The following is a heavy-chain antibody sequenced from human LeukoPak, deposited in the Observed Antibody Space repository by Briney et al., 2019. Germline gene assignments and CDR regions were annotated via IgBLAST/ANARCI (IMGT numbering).Heavy chain of an antibody. D-gene: IGHD4-23*01. CDR1: GFTFSSYA. V-gene: IGHV4-39*01. CDR3: ASRLRWPSYFDY. Sequence: GSLRLSCAASGFTFSSYAMSWIRQPPGKGLEWIGSIYYSGTTYYNPSLKSRVTISVDTSKNQFSLKLSSVTAADTAVYYCASRLRWPSYFDYWGQGTPVTVSS. CDR2: IYYSGTT. J-gene: IGHJ4*02.